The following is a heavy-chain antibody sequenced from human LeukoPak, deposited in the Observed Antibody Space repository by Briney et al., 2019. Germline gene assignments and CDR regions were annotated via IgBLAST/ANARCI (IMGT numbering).Heavy chain of an antibody. Sequence: PGGSLRLSCAASGFTVSSNYMSWVRQTPGKGLEWVSVIYSRGSTYYADSVKGRFTISRDNSKNTLYLQMNSLRAEDTAVYYCAKALRYCSSTSCQERYGAFDIWGQGTMVTVSS. D-gene: IGHD2-2*01. CDR1: GFTVSSNY. CDR3: AKALRYCSSTSCQERYGAFDI. J-gene: IGHJ3*02. CDR2: IYSRGST. V-gene: IGHV3-53*01.